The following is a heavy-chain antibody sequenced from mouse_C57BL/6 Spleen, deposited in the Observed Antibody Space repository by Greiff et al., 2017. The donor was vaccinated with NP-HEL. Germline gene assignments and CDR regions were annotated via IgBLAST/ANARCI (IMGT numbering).Heavy chain of an antibody. D-gene: IGHD4-1*01. V-gene: IGHV1-4*01. Sequence: QVQLKESGAELARPGASVKMSCKASGYTFTSYTMHWVKQRPGQGLEWIGYINPSSGYTKYNQKFKDKATLTADKSSSTAYMQLSSLTSEDSAVYYGASPLGPDWYFDVWGTGTTVTVSS. CDR2: INPSSGYT. CDR1: GYTFTSYT. J-gene: IGHJ1*03. CDR3: ASPLGPDWYFDV.